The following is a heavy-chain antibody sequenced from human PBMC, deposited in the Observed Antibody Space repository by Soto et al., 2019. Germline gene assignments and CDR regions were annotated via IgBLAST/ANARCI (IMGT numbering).Heavy chain of an antibody. CDR3: AKKAVVGTIDY. CDR2: ISYDGSNK. Sequence: QVQLVESGGGVVQPGRSLRLSCAASGFTFSSYGMHWVRQAPGKGLEWVAVISYDGSNKYYADSVKGRFTISRDNSKNTLYLQMNSLRAEDTAVYYCAKKAVVGTIDYWGQGTLVTVSS. V-gene: IGHV3-30*18. D-gene: IGHD6-19*01. CDR1: GFTFSSYG. J-gene: IGHJ4*02.